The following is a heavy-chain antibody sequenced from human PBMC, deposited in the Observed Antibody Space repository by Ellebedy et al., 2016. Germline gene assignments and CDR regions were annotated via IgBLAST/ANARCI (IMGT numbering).Heavy chain of an antibody. J-gene: IGHJ4*02. V-gene: IGHV3-49*03. D-gene: IGHD2-2*02. CDR1: GFTFGDYA. CDR3: TSPPLTLYCSSTSCYTAPHTH. CDR2: IRSKAYGGTT. Sequence: GGSLRLXCTASGFTFGDYAMSWFRQAPGKGLEWVGFIRSKAYGGTTEYAASVKGRFTISRDDSKSIAYLQMNSLKTEDTAVYYCTSPPLTLYCSSTSCYTAPHTHWGQGTLVTVSS.